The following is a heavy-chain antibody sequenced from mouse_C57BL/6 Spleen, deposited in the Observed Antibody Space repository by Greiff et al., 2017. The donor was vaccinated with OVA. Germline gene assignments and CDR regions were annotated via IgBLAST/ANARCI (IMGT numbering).Heavy chain of an antibody. CDR1: GYTFTSYW. CDR2: IDPSDSYT. Sequence: QVQLQQPGAELVRPGTSVKLSCKASGYTFTSYWMHWVKQRPGQGLEWIGVIDPSDSYTNYNQKFKGKATLTVDTSSSTAYMQLSSLTSEDSAVYYCARNYYSNYYFDYWGQGTTLTVSS. V-gene: IGHV1-59*01. J-gene: IGHJ2*01. CDR3: ARNYYSNYYFDY. D-gene: IGHD2-5*01.